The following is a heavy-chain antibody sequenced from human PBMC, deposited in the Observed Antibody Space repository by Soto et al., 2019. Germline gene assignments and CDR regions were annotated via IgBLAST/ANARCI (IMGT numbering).Heavy chain of an antibody. V-gene: IGHV5-51*01. CDR2: IYPGDSDT. CDR3: ARLGAYDGSGSGAFDI. Sequence: KISCKGSGYSFTSYWIGWVRQMPGKGLEWMGIIYPGDSDTRYSPSFQGQVTISADKSISTAYLQWSSLKASDTAMYYCARLGAYDGSGSGAFDIWGQGTMVTVSS. D-gene: IGHD3-10*01. CDR1: GYSFTSYW. J-gene: IGHJ3*02.